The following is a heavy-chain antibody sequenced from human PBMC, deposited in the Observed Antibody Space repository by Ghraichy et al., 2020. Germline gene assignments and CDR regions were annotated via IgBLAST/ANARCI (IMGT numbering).Heavy chain of an antibody. CDR2: IYYSGST. Sequence: SETLSLTYTVSGGSISSYYWSWIRQPPGKGLEWIGYIYYSGSTNYNPSLKSRVTISVDTSKNQFSLKLSSVTAADTAVYYCARGEEAPEYAAEYFQHLGQGTLVTVSS. D-gene: IGHD2-2*01. V-gene: IGHV4-59*01. J-gene: IGHJ1*01. CDR1: GGSISSYY. CDR3: ARGEEAPEYAAEYFQH.